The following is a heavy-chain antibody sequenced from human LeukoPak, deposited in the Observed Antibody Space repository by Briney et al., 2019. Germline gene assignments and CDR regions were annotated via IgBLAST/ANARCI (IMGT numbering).Heavy chain of an antibody. D-gene: IGHD3-3*01. J-gene: IGHJ4*02. CDR2: INHSGST. CDR1: GGSFRGYY. Sequence: SETLSLTRAVYGGSFRGYYWSWIRQPPGKGLEWIGEINHSGSTNYNPTLKSRVSISVDTSKNQFSLKLSSVTVADTAVYYCARGAVFGDFWSGYEGYFDYWGQGTLVTVSS. V-gene: IGHV4-34*01. CDR3: ARGAVFGDFWSGYEGYFDY.